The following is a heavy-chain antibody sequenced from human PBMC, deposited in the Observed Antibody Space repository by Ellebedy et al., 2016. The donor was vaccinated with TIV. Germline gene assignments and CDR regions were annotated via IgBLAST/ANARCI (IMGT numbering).Heavy chain of an antibody. CDR1: GYTFTTYY. J-gene: IGHJ4*02. D-gene: IGHD4-17*01. CDR3: ARLRNEGRAVTRHFDY. Sequence: AASVKVSCKASGYTFTTYYMHWVRQAPGQGLEWMGIINPSGGSTTYAQKFQGRVTMTRDTSTSTVHMELSSLSSEDTAVYYCARLRNEGRAVTRHFDYWGQGTLVTVSS. CDR2: INPSGGST. V-gene: IGHV1-46*01.